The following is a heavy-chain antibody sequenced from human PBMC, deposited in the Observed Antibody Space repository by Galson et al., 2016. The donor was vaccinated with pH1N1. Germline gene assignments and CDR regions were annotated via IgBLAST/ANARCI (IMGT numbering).Heavy chain of an antibody. Sequence: ETLSLTCAVYGGPFSGYYWSWIRQTPGKGLEWIGGIDPSGSTIYNPSLNSRVIISADTSRNQFSLKLTSVTAADTAVYFCARVDFGGKLGDWGQGTQVTVSS. V-gene: IGHV4-34*01. J-gene: IGHJ4*02. CDR2: IDPSGST. D-gene: IGHD3-10*01. CDR1: GGPFSGYY. CDR3: ARVDFGGKLGD.